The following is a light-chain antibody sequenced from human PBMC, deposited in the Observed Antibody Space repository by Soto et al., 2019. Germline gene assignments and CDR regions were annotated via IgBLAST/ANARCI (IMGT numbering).Light chain of an antibody. Sequence: DIPMTQSPATLSASVGDRVTITCRASQSVRSWLAWYQQKPGTAPKLLIFDASRLESGVPSRFSGSASGTEFTLTIGSLQPDDFATYYCQQYDNYPLTFGGGTKVEIK. CDR1: QSVRSW. CDR2: DAS. J-gene: IGKJ4*01. CDR3: QQYDNYPLT. V-gene: IGKV1-5*01.